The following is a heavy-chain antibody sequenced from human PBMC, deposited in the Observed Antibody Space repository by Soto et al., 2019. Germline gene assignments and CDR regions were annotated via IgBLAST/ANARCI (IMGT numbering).Heavy chain of an antibody. CDR3: AKGPVCSGGSCYSTARTYYYYYYGMDV. D-gene: IGHD2-15*01. V-gene: IGHV3-23*01. Sequence: GGSLRLSWAASGFTFSSYAMSWVRQAPGKGLEWVSAISGSGGSTYYADSVKGRFTISRDNSKNTLYLQMNSLRAEDTAVYYCAKGPVCSGGSCYSTARTYYYYYYGMDVWGQGTTVTVSS. J-gene: IGHJ6*02. CDR1: GFTFSSYA. CDR2: ISGSGGST.